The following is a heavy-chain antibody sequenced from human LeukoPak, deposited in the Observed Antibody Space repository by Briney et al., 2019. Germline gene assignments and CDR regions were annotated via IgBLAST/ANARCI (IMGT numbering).Heavy chain of an antibody. CDR2: ISGSGDRR. D-gene: IGHD2-8*01. CDR1: GFAFSSYA. CDR3: AKDRGHCTNGVCHNYYYMDV. Sequence: QPGGSLRLSCAASGFAFSSYAMRWVRQATGKGLEWVSSISGSGDRRDSADSVKGRFTISRDNSKNTLYLEMYSLRAEDTAVYYCAKDRGHCTNGVCHNYYYMDVWGKGTTVTVSS. V-gene: IGHV3-23*01. J-gene: IGHJ6*03.